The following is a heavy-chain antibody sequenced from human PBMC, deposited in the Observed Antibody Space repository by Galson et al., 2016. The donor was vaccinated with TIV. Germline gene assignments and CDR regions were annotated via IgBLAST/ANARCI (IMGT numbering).Heavy chain of an antibody. V-gene: IGHV3-23*01. CDR1: GFTFNLWA. CDR3: ARKDSSVHGDLRGAFDV. J-gene: IGHJ3*01. Sequence: SLRLSCAAPGFTFNLWAMSWVRQAPGKGLEWVSSITGSGDNALYADSVKGRLTISRDNSKNTVHLQMNSLRVEDTAVYYCARKDSSVHGDLRGAFDVWGQGTKVIVSS. D-gene: IGHD4-17*01. CDR2: ITGSGDNA.